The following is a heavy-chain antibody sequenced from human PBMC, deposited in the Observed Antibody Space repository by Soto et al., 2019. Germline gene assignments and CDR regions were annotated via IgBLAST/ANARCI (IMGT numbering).Heavy chain of an antibody. V-gene: IGHV3-48*03. D-gene: IGHD6-13*01. J-gene: IGHJ4*02. CDR3: AGVDWVEAAGKHFDY. CDR2: ISGDGSRS. CDR1: GFLFSTYE. Sequence: DARLVEAGGGLLPPGGSLRLSCAGSGFLFSTYEMIWVRRAPGKGLEWVSYISGDGSRSYSADSVKVRFSTYRANANNSVYLQMNSLRAHSTAVYHMAGVDWVEAAGKHFDYRGQGTLVTVSS.